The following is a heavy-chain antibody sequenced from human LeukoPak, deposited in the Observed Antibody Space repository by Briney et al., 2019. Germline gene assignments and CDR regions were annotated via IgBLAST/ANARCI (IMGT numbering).Heavy chain of an antibody. V-gene: IGHV4-30-4*01. D-gene: IGHD6-13*01. Sequence: SQTLSLTCTVSGGSISSGDYYWSWIRQPPGKGLEWIGYIYYSGSTYYNPSLKSRVTISVDTSKNQFSLKLSSVTAADTAVYYCARAHSSSWYEWFDPWGQGTLVTVSP. CDR3: ARAHSSSWYEWFDP. J-gene: IGHJ5*02. CDR2: IYYSGST. CDR1: GGSISSGDYY.